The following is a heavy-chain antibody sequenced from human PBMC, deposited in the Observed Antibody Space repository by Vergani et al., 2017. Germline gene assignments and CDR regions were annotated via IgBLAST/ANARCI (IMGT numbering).Heavy chain of an antibody. CDR3: AGEYCRSTSYYPRDYYYYCMDV. CDR1: GGTFSSYA. D-gene: IGHD2-2*01. Sequence: QVQLVQSGAEVKKPGSSVKVSCKASGGTFSSYAISWVRQAPGQGLEWMGGIIPIFGTANYAQKFQGRVTITADESTSTAYMELRSLRSEDTAVYYCAGEYCRSTSYYPRDYYYYCMDVWGKGTTVTVSS. V-gene: IGHV1-69*01. J-gene: IGHJ6*03. CDR2: IIPIFGTA.